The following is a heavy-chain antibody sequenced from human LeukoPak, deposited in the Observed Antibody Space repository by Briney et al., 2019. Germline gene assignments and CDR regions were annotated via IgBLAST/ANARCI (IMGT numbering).Heavy chain of an antibody. J-gene: IGHJ6*02. V-gene: IGHV3-53*01. D-gene: IGHD6-19*01. CDR1: GFTVRSHY. CDR2: IYSGGRT. CDR3: ARGPDSSGWYEDGMDV. Sequence: PGGSLRLSCATSGFTVRSHYLSRVRQAPGKGLEWGSVIYSGGRTYYADSVKGRFTISRDNSKNTLYLQMNSLRAEDTAVYYCARGPDSSGWYEDGMDVWGQGTTVTVSS.